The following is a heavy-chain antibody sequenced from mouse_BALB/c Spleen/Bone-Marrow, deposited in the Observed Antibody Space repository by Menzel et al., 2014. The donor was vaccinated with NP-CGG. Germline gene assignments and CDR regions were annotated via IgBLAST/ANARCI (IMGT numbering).Heavy chain of an antibody. CDR3: ARIYYYGRDY. V-gene: IGHV1-7*01. J-gene: IGHJ2*01. D-gene: IGHD1-1*01. CDR2: INPSTGYT. Sequence: QVQLKKSGAELAKPGASVKMSCKASGYTFTNYWMHWVKQRPGQGLEWIGYINPSTGYTEYNQKFKDKATLTADKSSSTAYMQLSSLTSEDSAVYYCARIYYYGRDYWGQGTTLTVSS. CDR1: GYTFTNYW.